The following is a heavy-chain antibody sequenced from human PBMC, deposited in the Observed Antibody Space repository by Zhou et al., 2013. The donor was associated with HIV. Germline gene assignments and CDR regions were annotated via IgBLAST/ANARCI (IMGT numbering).Heavy chain of an antibody. CDR1: GGTFSSYA. Sequence: QVQLVQSGAEVKKPGSSVKVSCKASGGTFSSYAISWVRQAPGQGLEWMGGIIPIFGTANYAQKFQGRVTITTDESTSTAYMELSSLRSEDTAVYYCARCRVVVDRGGYYYYMDVWGKGTTGHRLL. J-gene: IGHJ6*03. CDR3: ARCRVVVDRGGYYYYMDV. D-gene: IGHD2-2*01. CDR2: IIPIFGTA. V-gene: IGHV1-69*05.